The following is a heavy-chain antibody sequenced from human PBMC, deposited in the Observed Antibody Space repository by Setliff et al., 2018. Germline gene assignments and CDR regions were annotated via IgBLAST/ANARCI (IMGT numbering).Heavy chain of an antibody. D-gene: IGHD2-8*01. CDR3: SRLVRYCTTTTCQRASGAEF. CDR2: ISAYTGNT. CDR1: GYTFTSSG. J-gene: IGHJ1*01. Sequence: ASVKVSCKASGYTFTSSGITWVRQAPGQGLEWMGWISAYTGNTNYAQKLQGRVTMTTDTSTSTAYMELRSLTSDDTAVYYCSRLVRYCTTTTCQRASGAEFWGQSTLVTVSS. V-gene: IGHV1-18*01.